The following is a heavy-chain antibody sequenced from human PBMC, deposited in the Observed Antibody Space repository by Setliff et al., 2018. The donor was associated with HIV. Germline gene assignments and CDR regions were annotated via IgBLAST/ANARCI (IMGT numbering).Heavy chain of an antibody. CDR1: GFTFSGSA. Sequence: GGSPELSCSASGFTFSGSALHWVRQASGKGLEWVGRIKTKPNSYATAHAESVKGRFTISRDDSQNTAYLQMNSLRTEDTAVYFCAVSPDGDCATTECANWFDPWGQGTQVTV. J-gene: IGHJ5*02. CDR2: IKTKPNSYAT. V-gene: IGHV3-73*01. D-gene: IGHD4-17*01. CDR3: AVSPDGDCATTECANWFDP.